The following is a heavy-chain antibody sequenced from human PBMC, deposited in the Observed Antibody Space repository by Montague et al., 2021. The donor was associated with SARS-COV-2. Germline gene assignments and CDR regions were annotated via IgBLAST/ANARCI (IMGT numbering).Heavy chain of an antibody. Sequence: SLRLSCAASGFTFSEYHMTWVRQAPGKGLQWVSYISRDSAEVYYXESVKGRFSISRDNGRSALDLQLNNLRNEDTATYYCARDSGITGADDYWGQGTLVVVSS. CDR3: ARDSGITGADDY. CDR2: ISRDSAEV. D-gene: IGHD1-14*01. J-gene: IGHJ4*02. V-gene: IGHV3-48*02. CDR1: GFTFSEYH.